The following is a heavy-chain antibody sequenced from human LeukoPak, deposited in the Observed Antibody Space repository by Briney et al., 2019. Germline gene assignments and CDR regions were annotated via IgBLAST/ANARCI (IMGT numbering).Heavy chain of an antibody. Sequence: EASVTVSCTASGGTFSSYAISWVRQAPGQGLEWTGGIIPIFGTANYAQKFQGRVTITADESTSTAYMELSSLRSEDTAVYYCAREGAYDSSGYYYDYWGQGTLVTVSS. CDR2: IIPIFGTA. J-gene: IGHJ4*02. CDR1: GGTFSSYA. D-gene: IGHD3-22*01. CDR3: AREGAYDSSGYYYDY. V-gene: IGHV1-69*13.